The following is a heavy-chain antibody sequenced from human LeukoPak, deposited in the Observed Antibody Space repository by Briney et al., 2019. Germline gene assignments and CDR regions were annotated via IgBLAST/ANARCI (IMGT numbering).Heavy chain of an antibody. D-gene: IGHD3-3*01. J-gene: IGHJ4*02. Sequence: GGSLRLSCAASGFTFSSYAMSWVRQAPGKGLEWVSTISGSGGSTDYADSVKGRFTISRDNSKNTLYLQMDGVGAEDTAEYYCATMGYDFWSGYWPDYWGQGTLVTVSS. CDR2: ISGSGGST. V-gene: IGHV3-23*01. CDR3: ATMGYDFWSGYWPDY. CDR1: GFTFSSYA.